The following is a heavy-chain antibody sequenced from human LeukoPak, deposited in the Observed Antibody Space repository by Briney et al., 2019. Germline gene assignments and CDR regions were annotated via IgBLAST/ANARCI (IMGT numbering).Heavy chain of an antibody. CDR2: MNPKSGNT. V-gene: IGHV1-8*03. CDR3: AREGRSHPYYYYMDV. CDR1: GYTFTSYD. J-gene: IGHJ6*03. D-gene: IGHD3-3*01. Sequence: ASVKVSCKASGYTFTSYDSNWVRQATGQGLEWMGWMNPKSGNTGYAQKFQGRVTITRNTSISTAYMELSSLRSEDTAVYYCAREGRSHPYYYYMDVWGKGTTVTVSS.